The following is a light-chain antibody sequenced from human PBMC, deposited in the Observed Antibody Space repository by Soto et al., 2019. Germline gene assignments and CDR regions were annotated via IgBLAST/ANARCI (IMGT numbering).Light chain of an antibody. V-gene: IGKV1-5*03. CDR1: QSIAPW. J-gene: IGKJ4*01. CDR2: KAS. CDR3: QQYNSYPLT. Sequence: DIQMTQFPSTLSASVGDRVTITCRASQSIAPWLAWYQQKPGKAPKLLIYKASNLESGVPSRFSGSGSGTEFTLTISSLQPDDFATYYCQQYNSYPLTFGGGTKVEIK.